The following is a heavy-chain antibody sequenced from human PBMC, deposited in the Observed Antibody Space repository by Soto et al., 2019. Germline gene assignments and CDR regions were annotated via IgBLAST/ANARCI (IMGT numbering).Heavy chain of an antibody. CDR3: ARDEGYKWYDGGGFAP. Sequence: QVQLVQSGAEVKKPGASVKVSCKSSGYTFTSYGISWVRQAPGQGLEWMGWISGYNCNTNYAQKLQGRVTMTTDTSTSTAYMELRSLRSDDTAVYYCARDEGYKWYDGGGFAPWGQGTLVTVSS. J-gene: IGHJ5*02. CDR2: ISGYNCNT. V-gene: IGHV1-18*01. D-gene: IGHD1-1*01. CDR1: GYTFTSYG.